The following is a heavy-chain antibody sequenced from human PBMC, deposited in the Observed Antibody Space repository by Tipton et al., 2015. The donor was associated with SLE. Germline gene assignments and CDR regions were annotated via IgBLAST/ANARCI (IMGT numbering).Heavy chain of an antibody. CDR2: ISCDGSTK. V-gene: IGHV3-30*04. CDR3: AKGELGVPFDY. J-gene: IGHJ4*02. CDR1: GFTFSTYA. Sequence: SLRLSCAASGFTFSTYAMHWVRQAPGKGLEWVAVISCDGSTKYYADSVQGRFTISRDNSKNMVYLQMNSLRVEDTAVYFCAKGELGVPFDYWGQGILVTVSS. D-gene: IGHD1-26*01.